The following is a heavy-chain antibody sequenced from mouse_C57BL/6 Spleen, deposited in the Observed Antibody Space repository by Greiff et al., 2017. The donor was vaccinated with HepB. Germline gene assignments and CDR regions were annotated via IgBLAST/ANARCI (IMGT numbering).Heavy chain of an antibody. D-gene: IGHD5-5*01. CDR2: INPSNGGT. Sequence: QVQLQQPGTELVKPGASVKLSCKASGYTFTSYWMHWVKQRPGQGLEWIGNINPSNGGTNYNEKFKSKATLTVDTSSSTAYMQLSSLTSEDSAVYYCARGRGADYPAWFAYWGQGTLVTVSA. V-gene: IGHV1-53*01. J-gene: IGHJ3*01. CDR3: ARGRGADYPAWFAY. CDR1: GYTFTSYW.